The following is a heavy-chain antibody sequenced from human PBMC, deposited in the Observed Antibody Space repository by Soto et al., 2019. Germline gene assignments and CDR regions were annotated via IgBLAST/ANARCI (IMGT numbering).Heavy chain of an antibody. CDR3: ARHVPTAGYYCGMDV. V-gene: IGHV1-69*05. CDR1: GGTFSSYA. J-gene: IGHJ6*02. CDR2: IIPIFGTA. Sequence: QVQLVQSGAEVKKPGSSVKVSCKASGGTFSSYAISWVRQAPGQGLEWMGGIIPIFGTANYAQKFQGRVTVAXGXSXXAAYMELSSLRSEDTAVYFCARHVPTAGYYCGMDVWGHGTTGTVSS. D-gene: IGHD2-2*01.